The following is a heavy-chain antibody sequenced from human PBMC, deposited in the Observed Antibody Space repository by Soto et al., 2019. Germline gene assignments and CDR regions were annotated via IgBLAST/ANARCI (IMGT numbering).Heavy chain of an antibody. V-gene: IGHV3-23*01. J-gene: IGHJ4*02. Sequence: LRLSCAASGFTFSSYAMSWVRQAPGKGLEWVSAISGSGGSTYYADSVKGRFTISRDNSKNTLYLQMNSLRAEDTAVYYCAKQRRQYCSGGSCYFSFDYWGQGTLVTVSS. D-gene: IGHD2-15*01. CDR2: ISGSGGST. CDR1: GFTFSSYA. CDR3: AKQRRQYCSGGSCYFSFDY.